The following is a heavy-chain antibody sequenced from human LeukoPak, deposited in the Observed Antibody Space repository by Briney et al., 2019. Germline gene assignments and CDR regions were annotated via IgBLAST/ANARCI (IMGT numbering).Heavy chain of an antibody. Sequence: GASVKVPCKASGYTFTSYAMNWVRQAPGQGLEWMGWINTNTGNPTYAQGFTGRFVFSLDTSVSTAYLQISSLKAEDTAVYYCARGNDYGDYDAFDIWGQGTMVTVSS. D-gene: IGHD4-17*01. CDR1: GYTFTSYA. V-gene: IGHV7-4-1*02. CDR3: ARGNDYGDYDAFDI. CDR2: INTNTGNP. J-gene: IGHJ3*02.